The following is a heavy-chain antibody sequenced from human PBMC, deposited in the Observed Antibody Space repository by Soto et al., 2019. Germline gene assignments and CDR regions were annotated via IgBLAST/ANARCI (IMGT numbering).Heavy chain of an antibody. V-gene: IGHV3-33*01. J-gene: IGHJ4*02. CDR2: IWEDGKDE. D-gene: IGHD3-10*01. Sequence: QVHLVESGGGVVQPGRSLRLSCVASGFPFSKYGMHWVRQAPGKGLEWVAFIWEDGKDESYADSVKGGFTISRDNSKNTLYLQINILMAENTVVYFCARDRGRPLNYWGQGTFVTVSS. CDR3: ARDRGRPLNY. CDR1: GFPFSKYG.